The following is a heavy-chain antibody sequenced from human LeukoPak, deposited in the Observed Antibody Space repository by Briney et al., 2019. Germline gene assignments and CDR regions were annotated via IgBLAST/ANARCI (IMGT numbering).Heavy chain of an antibody. CDR2: ISSGSSTI. Sequence: GGSLRLSCTASGFTQWRYSMNCVRQAPGKGLEGISYISSGSSTIYYGDPVKGGFTISRDNAKNSLYLQMNSLKDEETAPYYSAISGGYCFYYWGQGTLVTVSS. CDR3: AISGGYCFYY. D-gene: IGHD3-10*01. CDR1: GFTQWRYS. V-gene: IGHV3-48*02. J-gene: IGHJ4*02.